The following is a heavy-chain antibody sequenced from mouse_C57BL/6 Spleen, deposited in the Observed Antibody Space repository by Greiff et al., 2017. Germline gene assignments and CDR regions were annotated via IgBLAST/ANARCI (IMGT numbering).Heavy chain of an antibody. CDR1: GFTFSSYA. CDR2: ISDGGSYT. CDR3: ARGGITTVVDGDYYAMDY. Sequence: DVMLVESGGGLVKPGGSLKLSCAASGFTFSSYAMSWVRQTPEKRLEWVATISDGGSYTYYPDNVKGRFTISRDNAKNNLYLQMSHLKSEDTAMYYCARGGITTVVDGDYYAMDYWGQGTSVTVSS. D-gene: IGHD1-1*01. V-gene: IGHV5-4*03. J-gene: IGHJ4*01.